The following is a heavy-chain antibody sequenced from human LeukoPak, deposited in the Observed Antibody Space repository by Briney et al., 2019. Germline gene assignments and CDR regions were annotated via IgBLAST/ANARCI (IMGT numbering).Heavy chain of an antibody. D-gene: IGHD3-10*01. CDR2: IKQDGSEK. CDR3: ARDVGFGELLYGMDV. Sequence: PGGSLRLSCAASGFTFSSYWMSWVRQAPGKGLEWVANIKQDGSEKYYVDSVKGRFTISRDNAKNSLYLQMNSLRAEDTAVYYCARDVGFGELLYGMDVWGKGTTVTVSS. J-gene: IGHJ6*04. V-gene: IGHV3-7*03. CDR1: GFTFSSYW.